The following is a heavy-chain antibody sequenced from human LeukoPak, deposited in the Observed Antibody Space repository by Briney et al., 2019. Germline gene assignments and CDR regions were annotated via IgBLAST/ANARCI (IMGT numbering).Heavy chain of an antibody. Sequence: PGGSLRLSCAASGFTFSSHDMSWVRQAPGKGLEWVSSISSSSSYIYYADSVKGRFTISRDNAKNSLYLQMNSLRAEDTAVYYCARDAVVGNRYYYYYMDVWGKGTTVTVSS. D-gene: IGHD1-14*01. CDR1: GFTFSSHD. J-gene: IGHJ6*03. CDR3: ARDAVVGNRYYYYYMDV. CDR2: ISSSSSYI. V-gene: IGHV3-21*01.